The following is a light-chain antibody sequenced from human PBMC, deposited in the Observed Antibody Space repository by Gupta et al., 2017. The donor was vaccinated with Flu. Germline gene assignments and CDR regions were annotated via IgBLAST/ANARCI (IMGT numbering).Light chain of an antibody. Sequence: PATLSLSPGERATLACRASQSVSSYLAWYQQKPGQAPRLLIYDASNRATGIPARFSGSGSGTDFTLTISSLEPEDFAVYYCQQRRSWPITFGQGTRLEIK. CDR2: DAS. V-gene: IGKV3-11*01. CDR3: QQRRSWPIT. J-gene: IGKJ5*01. CDR1: QSVSSY.